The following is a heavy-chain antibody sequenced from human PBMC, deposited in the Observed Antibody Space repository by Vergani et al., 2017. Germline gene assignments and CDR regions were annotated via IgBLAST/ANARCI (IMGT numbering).Heavy chain of an antibody. V-gene: IGHV4-59*01. J-gene: IGHJ4*02. Sequence: QVQLQESGPGLVKPSETLSLTCTVSGGSISSYYWSWIRQPPGKGLEWIGYIYYSGSINYNPSLKSRVTISVDTSKNQFSLKLSYVTAADTAVYYCASSYGPAAPQAVFDYWGQGTLVTVSS. D-gene: IGHD2-2*01. CDR2: IYYSGSI. CDR3: ASSYGPAAPQAVFDY. CDR1: GGSISSYY.